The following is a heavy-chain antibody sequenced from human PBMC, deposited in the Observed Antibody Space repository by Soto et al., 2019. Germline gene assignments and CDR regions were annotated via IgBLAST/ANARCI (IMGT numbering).Heavy chain of an antibody. D-gene: IGHD3-10*01. CDR1: GFSFRDYY. V-gene: IGHV3-11*01. CDR2: ISGSGDNI. CDR3: ARDGDHDASGSHYDAVS. J-gene: IGHJ5*02. Sequence: QVQLVESGGGLVKPGGSLRLSCATSGFSFRDYYMSWIRQTPGKGLEWISYISGSGDNIYYGGSVQGRFTISRDNDKNPVYLQMNSLRADDTAVYYCARDGDHDASGSHYDAVSWRQGNVVTVSS.